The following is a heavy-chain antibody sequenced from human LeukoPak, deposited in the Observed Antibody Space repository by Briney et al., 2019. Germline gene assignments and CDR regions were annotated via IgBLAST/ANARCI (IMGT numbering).Heavy chain of an antibody. D-gene: IGHD3-3*01. CDR2: IKQDGSEK. Sequence: GGSLRLSCAASGFTFISYWMSWVRQAPGKGLEWVANIKQDGSEKYYVDSVKGRFTISRDNAKNSLYLQMNSLRAEDTAVYYCARDRRWRSWGQGTLVTVSS. J-gene: IGHJ5*02. CDR3: ARDRRWRS. V-gene: IGHV3-7*01. CDR1: GFTFISYW.